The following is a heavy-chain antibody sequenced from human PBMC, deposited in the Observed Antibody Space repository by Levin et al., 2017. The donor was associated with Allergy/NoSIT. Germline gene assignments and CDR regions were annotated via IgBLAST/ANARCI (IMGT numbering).Heavy chain of an antibody. J-gene: IGHJ4*02. CDR1: GYSFTSYW. CDR3: ARGDPFDY. V-gene: IGHV5-51*01. Sequence: PGESLKISCQVSGYSFTSYWIGWVRQMPGKGLEWMGIIYPGDSDTKYSPSFQGQVTISADKSIRTAYLQWSSLRASDTAMYFCARGDPFDYWGQGTLVTVSS. CDR2: IYPGDSDT.